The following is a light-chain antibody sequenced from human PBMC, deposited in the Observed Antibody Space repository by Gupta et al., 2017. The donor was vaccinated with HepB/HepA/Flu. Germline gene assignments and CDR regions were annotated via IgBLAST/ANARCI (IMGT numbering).Light chain of an antibody. CDR1: SRDVGGYNY. CDR3: SSYTSSSTWV. Sequence: QTTLTHPASVSEPPGQSITISCTGTSRDVGGYNYVSWYQQQPGKAPKLMIYDVSKRPSEVSNRCSGSKSGNTASLTISGLQAEDEADYYCSSYTSSSTWVFGGGTKLTVL. V-gene: IGLV2-14*01. J-gene: IGLJ3*02. CDR2: DVS.